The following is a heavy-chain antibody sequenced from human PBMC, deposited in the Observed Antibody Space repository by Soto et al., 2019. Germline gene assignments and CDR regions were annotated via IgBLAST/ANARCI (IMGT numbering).Heavy chain of an antibody. Sequence: QVQLVQSGAEVRKPGASVNISCRASGFSFSDNLINWVRQAPGQSLEWMGWINPDNGNTRYSQTSPGRVTITSHSSARIAYVEVLDLPSEDTAVYYCARDILSVGPRANDAFDGWGHGTMVTVSS. J-gene: IGHJ3*01. V-gene: IGHV1-3*01. CDR2: INPDNGNT. CDR3: ARDILSVGPRANDAFDG. D-gene: IGHD2-8*02. CDR1: GFSFSDNL.